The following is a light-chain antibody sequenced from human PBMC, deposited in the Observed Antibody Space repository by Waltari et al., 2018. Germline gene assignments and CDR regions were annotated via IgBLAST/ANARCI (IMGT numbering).Light chain of an antibody. V-gene: IGLV2-23*01. Sequence: QSALTQPASVSGSPGQSITLSCIGTSSDVGGYSLVSWYQQHPGKAPKLMIYGDSKRPAGVSNRLSGLKTGNTASLTISGLQAEDEADYYCCSYVRNVTWVFGGGTKLTVL. CDR3: CSYVRNVTWV. CDR2: GDS. CDR1: SSDVGGYSL. J-gene: IGLJ3*02.